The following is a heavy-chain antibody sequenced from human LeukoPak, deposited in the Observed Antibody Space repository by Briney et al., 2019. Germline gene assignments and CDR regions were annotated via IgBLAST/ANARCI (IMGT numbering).Heavy chain of an antibody. Sequence: GGSLRLSCAASGFTFSSYWMSWVRQAPGKGLEWVANIKQDGSERYHVDSVKGRFTISRDNAKNSLHLQMNSLRSEDTAVYYCAREYYDPNWFDPWGQGTLVTVS. CDR1: GFTFSSYW. J-gene: IGHJ5*02. D-gene: IGHD3-3*01. CDR3: AREYYDPNWFDP. V-gene: IGHV3-7*03. CDR2: IKQDGSER.